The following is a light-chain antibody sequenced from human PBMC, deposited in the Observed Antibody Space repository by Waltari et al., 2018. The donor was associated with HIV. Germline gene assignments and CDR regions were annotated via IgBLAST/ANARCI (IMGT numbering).Light chain of an antibody. Sequence: QSALTQPASVSGSPGQSITISCTGTSSDIGYYDSVSWDQQHPGKDPKLMIYEVNNRPAGISNRFSGSKSGKTASLTISGLQAEDEADYYCSSHTTSSTLYVFGTGTKVTVL. CDR2: EVN. CDR1: SSDIGYYDS. CDR3: SSHTTSSTLYV. V-gene: IGLV2-14*01. J-gene: IGLJ1*01.